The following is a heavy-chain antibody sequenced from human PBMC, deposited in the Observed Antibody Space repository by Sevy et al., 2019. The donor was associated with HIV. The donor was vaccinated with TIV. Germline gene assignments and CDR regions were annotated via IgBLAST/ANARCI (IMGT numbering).Heavy chain of an antibody. D-gene: IGHD3-3*01. Sequence: ASVKVSCKASGYTFTSYAMNWVRQAPGQGLEWMGWINTNTGNPTYAQGFTGRFVFSLDTSVSTAYLQISSLKAEDTAVYYCARVSTGIRFLEWPTGFDPWGQRTLVTVSS. CDR3: ARVSTGIRFLEWPTGFDP. J-gene: IGHJ5*02. V-gene: IGHV7-4-1*02. CDR2: INTNTGNP. CDR1: GYTFTSYA.